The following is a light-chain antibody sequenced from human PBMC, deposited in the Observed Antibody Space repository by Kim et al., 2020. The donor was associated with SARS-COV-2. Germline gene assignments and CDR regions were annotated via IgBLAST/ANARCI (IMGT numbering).Light chain of an antibody. CDR3: QVWDSSNWV. CDR1: NIGSKN. V-gene: IGLV3-9*01. CDR2: TDS. Sequence: SYELTQPLSVSVALGQTARITCGGNNIGSKNVHWYQQKPGQAPVLVIYTDSSRPSGIPERFSGSNSGNTATLTISRAQVGDEADYYCQVWDSSNWVFGGG. J-gene: IGLJ3*02.